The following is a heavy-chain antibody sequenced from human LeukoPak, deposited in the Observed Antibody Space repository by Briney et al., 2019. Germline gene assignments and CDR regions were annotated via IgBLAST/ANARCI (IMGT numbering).Heavy chain of an antibody. J-gene: IGHJ4*02. Sequence: PSETLSLTCAVYGGSFSGYYWSWIRQPPGKGLEWIGEINHSGSTNYNPSLKSRVTISVDTSKNQFSLKLSSVTAADTAVYYCARSGYGSGSYYRRAFDYWGQGTLVTVSS. V-gene: IGHV4-34*01. D-gene: IGHD3-10*01. CDR1: GGSFSGYY. CDR3: ARSGYGSGSYYRRAFDY. CDR2: INHSGST.